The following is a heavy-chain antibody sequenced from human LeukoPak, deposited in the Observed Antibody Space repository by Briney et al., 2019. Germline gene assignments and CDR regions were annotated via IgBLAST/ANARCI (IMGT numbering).Heavy chain of an antibody. Sequence: QPGRSLRLSCAASGFTFDDYAMHWVRQAPGKGLEWVSGISWNSGSIGYADSVKGRFTISRDNAKNSLYLQMNSLRAEDTALCYCAKGSYYYYYYMDVWGKGTTVTVSS. J-gene: IGHJ6*03. CDR2: ISWNSGSI. CDR1: GFTFDDYA. V-gene: IGHV3-9*01. CDR3: AKGSYYYYYYMDV. D-gene: IGHD1-26*01.